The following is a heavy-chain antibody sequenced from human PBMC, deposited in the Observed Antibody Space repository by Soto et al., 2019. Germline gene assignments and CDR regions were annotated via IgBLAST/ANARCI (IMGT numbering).Heavy chain of an antibody. CDR2: IIPIFGTA. J-gene: IGHJ5*02. D-gene: IGHD6-6*01. CDR3: ARAIASVAARRKNWFDP. V-gene: IGHV1-69*13. Sequence: SVKVSCKASGGTFSSYAISWVRQAPGQGLEWMGGIIPIFGTANYAQKFQGRVTITADESTSTAYMELSSLRSEDTAVYYCARAIASVAARRKNWFDPWGQGTLVTVSS. CDR1: GGTFSSYA.